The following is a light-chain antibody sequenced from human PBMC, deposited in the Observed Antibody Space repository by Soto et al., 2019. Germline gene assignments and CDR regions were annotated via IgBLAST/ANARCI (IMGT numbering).Light chain of an antibody. CDR2: DVS. V-gene: IGKV3-20*01. CDR1: QSVSSNY. Sequence: EIVLTQSPGTLSLSPGERATLSCRSSQSVSSNYLAWYQQKPDLPPRLLIYDVSGRATGIPDRFSGSGSRTDFTLTISRLEPEDFAVYYCQQYGSSPTFGQGTKVEIK. J-gene: IGKJ1*01. CDR3: QQYGSSPT.